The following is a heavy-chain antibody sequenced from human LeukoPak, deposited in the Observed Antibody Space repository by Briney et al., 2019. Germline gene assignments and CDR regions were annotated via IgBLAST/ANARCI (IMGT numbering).Heavy chain of an antibody. Sequence: SVKVSCKASGGTFISYAISWVRPAPGQGRDWMGGIIPIFGIANYAQKFQGRVTITADKSTSTAYMELSSLRSEDTAVYYCARNYGSGTGWFDPWGQGTLVTVSS. CDR1: GGTFISYA. V-gene: IGHV1-69*10. CDR3: ARNYGSGTGWFDP. J-gene: IGHJ5*02. D-gene: IGHD3-10*01. CDR2: IIPIFGIA.